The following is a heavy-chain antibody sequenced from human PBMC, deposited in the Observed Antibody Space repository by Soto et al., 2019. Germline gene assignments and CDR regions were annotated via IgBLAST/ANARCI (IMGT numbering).Heavy chain of an antibody. Sequence: ASVKVSCKASGYTFTNYGISWVRQAPGQGLEWMGWINTYSGNTNHAQKLQGRVTMTTDTSTSAAYMELSSLRSEDTAVYYCARSVEWLASFDYWGQGTLVTVSS. V-gene: IGHV1-18*01. J-gene: IGHJ4*02. CDR3: ARSVEWLASFDY. CDR2: INTYSGNT. D-gene: IGHD6-19*01. CDR1: GYTFTNYG.